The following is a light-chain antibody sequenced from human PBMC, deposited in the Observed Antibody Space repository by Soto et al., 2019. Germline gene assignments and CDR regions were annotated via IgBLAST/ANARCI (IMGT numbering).Light chain of an antibody. CDR3: QRSERAPFA. J-gene: IGKJ3*01. CDR1: QTINYY. V-gene: IGKV1-39*01. Sequence: DIQMTQSPSSLPASVGDRVTVSCRANQTINYYLNWYQQKPGEAPKLLIYRASTVHGGVPSRFIDSGSATHFALTIKSLKPEDFATYYCQRSERAPFAFGPGTKLELK. CDR2: RAS.